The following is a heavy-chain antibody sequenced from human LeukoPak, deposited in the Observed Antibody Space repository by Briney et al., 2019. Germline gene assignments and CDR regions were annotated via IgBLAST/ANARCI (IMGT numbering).Heavy chain of an antibody. CDR2: IRYDGSNK. Sequence: GGSLRLSCAASGFTFSSYGVHWVRQAPGKGLEWVAFIRYDGSNKYYADSVKGRFTISRDNSKNTLYLQMNSLRAEDTAVYYCAKVPRITMVRGVTYYMDVWGKGTTVTISS. V-gene: IGHV3-30*02. D-gene: IGHD3-10*01. J-gene: IGHJ6*03. CDR1: GFTFSSYG. CDR3: AKVPRITMVRGVTYYMDV.